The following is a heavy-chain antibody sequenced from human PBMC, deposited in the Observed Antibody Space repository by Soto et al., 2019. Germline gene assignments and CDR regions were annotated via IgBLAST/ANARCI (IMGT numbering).Heavy chain of an antibody. CDR3: ATLTAPTDY. CDR1: GLTFRNYF. J-gene: IGHJ4*02. Sequence: QVQLVESGGGLVKPGGSLRLSCVASGLTFRNYFMNWIRQAPGKGPEWLSYISSDESTVFYADSVKGRFTTSRDNAQNLVYLQMNSPRAEDTAVYYCATLTAPTDYWGQGSLVTVSS. CDR2: ISSDESTV. D-gene: IGHD2-21*02. V-gene: IGHV3-11*01.